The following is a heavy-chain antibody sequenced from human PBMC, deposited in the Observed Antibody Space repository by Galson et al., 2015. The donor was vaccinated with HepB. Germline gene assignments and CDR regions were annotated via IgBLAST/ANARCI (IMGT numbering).Heavy chain of an antibody. CDR3: ARSDFWSGYYSDY. CDR1: GYTFTSYA. D-gene: IGHD3-3*01. V-gene: IGHV1-3*01. CDR2: INAGNGNT. Sequence: SCKASGYTFTSYAMHWVRQAPGQRLEWMGWINAGNGNTKYSQKFQGRVTITRDTSASTAYMELSSLRSEDTAVYYCARSDFWSGYYSDYWGQGTLVTVSS. J-gene: IGHJ4*02.